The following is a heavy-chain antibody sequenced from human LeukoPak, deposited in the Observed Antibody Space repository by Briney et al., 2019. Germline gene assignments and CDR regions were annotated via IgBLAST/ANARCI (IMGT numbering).Heavy chain of an antibody. CDR1: GYTFTGYY. D-gene: IGHD3-10*01. J-gene: IGHJ6*03. V-gene: IGHV1-46*01. Sequence: GASVKVSCKASGYTFTGYYMHWVRQAPGQGLEWMGIINPSGGSTSYAQKFQGRVTMTRDTSTSTVYMELSSLRSEDTAVYYCARDSYGSGSYWFYYYYYMDVWGKGTTVTISS. CDR2: INPSGGST. CDR3: ARDSYGSGSYWFYYYYYMDV.